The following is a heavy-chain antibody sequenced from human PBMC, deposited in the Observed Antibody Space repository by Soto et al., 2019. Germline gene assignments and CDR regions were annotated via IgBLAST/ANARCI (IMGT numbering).Heavy chain of an antibody. CDR3: ARGTRRGDGYGY. CDR2: IIPILGIA. V-gene: IGHV1-69*02. D-gene: IGHD2-21*02. J-gene: IGHJ4*02. Sequence: GASVKVSCKASGGTFSSYTISWVRQAPGQGLEWMGRIIPILGIANYAQKFQGRVTITADKSTSTAYMELSSLRSEDTAVYYCARGTRRGDGYGYWGQGTLVTVSS. CDR1: GGTFSSYT.